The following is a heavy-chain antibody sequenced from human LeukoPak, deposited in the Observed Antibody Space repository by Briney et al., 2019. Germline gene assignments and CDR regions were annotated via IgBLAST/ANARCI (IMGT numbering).Heavy chain of an antibody. Sequence: GESLKISCKGSGYSFTSYWIGWVRQMPGKGLEWMGIIYPGDSDSRYSPSFQGQVTISADKSINTAYLQWSSLKASDTAMYYCARKDLGGGTKQYYFDYWGQGTLVTVSS. V-gene: IGHV5-51*01. CDR1: GYSFTSYW. D-gene: IGHD1-26*01. J-gene: IGHJ4*02. CDR3: ARKDLGGGTKQYYFDY. CDR2: IYPGDSDS.